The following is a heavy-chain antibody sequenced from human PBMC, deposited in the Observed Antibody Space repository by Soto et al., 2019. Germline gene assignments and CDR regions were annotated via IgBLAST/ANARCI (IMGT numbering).Heavy chain of an antibody. D-gene: IGHD3-16*01. Sequence: ASVKVSCKASGYTFTSYGISWVRQAPGQGLEWMGWISAYNGNTNYAQKLQGRVTMTTDTSTSTAYMELRSLRSDDTAVYYCARVFAGELKPQQYYYGMDVWGQGTTVTVSS. J-gene: IGHJ6*02. CDR1: GYTFTSYG. CDR3: ARVFAGELKPQQYYYGMDV. V-gene: IGHV1-18*04. CDR2: ISAYNGNT.